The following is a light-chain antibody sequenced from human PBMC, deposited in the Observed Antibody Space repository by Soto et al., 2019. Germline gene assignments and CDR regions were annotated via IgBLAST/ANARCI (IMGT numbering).Light chain of an antibody. CDR1: QSIGRW. CDR2: DAS. J-gene: IGKJ4*01. CDR3: QQYNSWAT. V-gene: IGKV1-5*01. Sequence: DIQMTQSPSSLSASVGDRVTITCRASQSIGRWLAWYQQKPGKAPNLLIHDASTLESGVPSRFSGSGSGTEFTLTISSLQPDDFATYYCQQYNSWATFGGGTKVDIK.